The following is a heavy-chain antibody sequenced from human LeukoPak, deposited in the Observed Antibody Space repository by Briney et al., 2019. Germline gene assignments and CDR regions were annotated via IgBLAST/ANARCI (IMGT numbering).Heavy chain of an antibody. CDR2: INPKSGGT. CDR1: GYTFTGFY. Sequence: ASVKVSCKASGYTFTGFYMHWVRQAPGQGLEWMGWINPKSGGTNYAQKFQGRVTMTGDTSISTAYMELSRLRSDDTAVYYCARHCSSASCPFDYWGRGTLVTVSS. V-gene: IGHV1-2*02. J-gene: IGHJ4*02. D-gene: IGHD2-2*01. CDR3: ARHCSSASCPFDY.